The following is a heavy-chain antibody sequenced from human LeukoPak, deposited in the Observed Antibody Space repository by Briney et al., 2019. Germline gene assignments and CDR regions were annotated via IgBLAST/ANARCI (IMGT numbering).Heavy chain of an antibody. Sequence: ASVKVSCKASGYTFTGYYMHWVRQAPGQGLEWMGWINPNSGGTNYAQKFQGRATMTRDTSISTAYMELSRLRSDDTAVYYCAGYSGYERYNYYYYYYMDVWGKGTTVTVSS. CDR2: INPNSGGT. D-gene: IGHD5-12*01. V-gene: IGHV1-2*02. CDR1: GYTFTGYY. CDR3: AGYSGYERYNYYYYYYMDV. J-gene: IGHJ6*03.